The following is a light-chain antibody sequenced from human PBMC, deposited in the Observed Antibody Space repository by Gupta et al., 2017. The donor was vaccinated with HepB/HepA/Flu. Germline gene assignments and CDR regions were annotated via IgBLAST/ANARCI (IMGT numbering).Light chain of an antibody. CDR1: SCDVGGYNY. CDR2: DLS. Sequence: QSALTQPRSVSGSPGQSVTIFCTGPSCDVGGYNYVSCYQQPPGKAPKLMIYDLSKRPSGVPDRFSGSKSGNTASLTISGLQAEDEADYYCCSYAGSYTWVFGGGTKLTVL. J-gene: IGLJ3*02. V-gene: IGLV2-11*01. CDR3: CSYAGSYTWV.